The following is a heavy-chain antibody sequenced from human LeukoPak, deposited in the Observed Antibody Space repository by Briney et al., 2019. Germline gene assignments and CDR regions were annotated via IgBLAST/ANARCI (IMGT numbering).Heavy chain of an antibody. D-gene: IGHD6-13*01. V-gene: IGHV3-49*03. CDR2: FRNKDYGGTT. CDR3: TRDWGAAAGQGPDY. Sequence: QSGGSLRLSCTVSGFTFGDYAVGWFRQAPGKGLEWVGFFRNKDYGGTTKYAASVKGRFTISRDDSKSIAYLQMNSLKTEDTAVYYCTRDWGAAAGQGPDYWGQGTLVTVSS. J-gene: IGHJ4*02. CDR1: GFTFGDYA.